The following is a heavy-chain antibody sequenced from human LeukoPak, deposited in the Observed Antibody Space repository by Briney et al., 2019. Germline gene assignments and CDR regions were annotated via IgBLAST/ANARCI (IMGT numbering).Heavy chain of an antibody. Sequence: ASVKVSCKASGYTFTSYGISWVRQAPGQGLEWMGWISAYNGNTNYAQKLQGRVTMTTDTSTSTAYMELRSLRSDDTAVYYCARAAYNWNDVGPFDYWGQGTLVTASS. J-gene: IGHJ4*02. V-gene: IGHV1-18*01. CDR2: ISAYNGNT. CDR3: ARAAYNWNDVGPFDY. CDR1: GYTFTSYG. D-gene: IGHD1-20*01.